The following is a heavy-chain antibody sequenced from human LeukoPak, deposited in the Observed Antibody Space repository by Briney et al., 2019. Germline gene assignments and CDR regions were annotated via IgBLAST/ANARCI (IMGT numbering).Heavy chain of an antibody. V-gene: IGHV3-72*01. CDR2: TRNKANSYTT. Sequence: GGSLRLSCAASGFTFSDHYMDWVRQAPGKGLEWVGRTRNKANSYTTEYAASVKGRFTISRDDSKNSLCLQMNSLKTEDTAVYYCASGLGYLFDYWGQGTLVTVSS. CDR1: GFTFSDHY. J-gene: IGHJ4*02. CDR3: ASGLGYLFDY. D-gene: IGHD3-16*01.